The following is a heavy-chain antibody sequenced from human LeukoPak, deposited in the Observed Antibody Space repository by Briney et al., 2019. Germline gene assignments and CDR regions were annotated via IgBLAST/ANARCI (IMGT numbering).Heavy chain of an antibody. D-gene: IGHD4-17*01. V-gene: IGHV1-69*05. CDR2: IIPIFGTA. Sequence: SVKVSCKASGGTFSSYAISWVRQAPGQGLEWRGRIIPIFGTANYAQKFQGRVTITTDESTSTAYMELSSLRSEDTAVYYCARSSPYGDYLFDYWGQGTLVTVSS. CDR1: GGTFSSYA. CDR3: ARSSPYGDYLFDY. J-gene: IGHJ4*02.